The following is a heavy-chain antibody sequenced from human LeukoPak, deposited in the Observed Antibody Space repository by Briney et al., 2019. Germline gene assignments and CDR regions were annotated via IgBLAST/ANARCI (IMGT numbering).Heavy chain of an antibody. Sequence: SETLSLTCSVSGASISTNYWSWIRQPPEKGLEWIGYVYYSGNTNYNPSLKSRVTISVDTLKNQFSLKKTSVTAADTAVYYCARTYYYDSSGPYYWGQGTLVTVSS. CDR2: VYYSGNT. CDR1: GASISTNY. D-gene: IGHD3-22*01. CDR3: ARTYYYDSSGPYY. V-gene: IGHV4-59*12. J-gene: IGHJ4*02.